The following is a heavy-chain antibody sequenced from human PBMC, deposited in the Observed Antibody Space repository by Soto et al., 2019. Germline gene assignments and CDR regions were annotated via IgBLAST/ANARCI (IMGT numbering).Heavy chain of an antibody. J-gene: IGHJ6*02. CDR1: GYSFTSYW. V-gene: IGHV5-51*01. CDR2: IYPGDSDT. D-gene: IGHD5-18*01. Sequence: GASLKISCKGSGYSFTSYWIGWVRQMPGKGLEWMGIIYPGDSDTRYSPSFQGQVTISADKSISTAYLQWSSLKASDTAMYYCARQAVRYSYDVYYYYGMDVWGQGTTVTVSS. CDR3: ARQAVRYSYDVYYYYGMDV.